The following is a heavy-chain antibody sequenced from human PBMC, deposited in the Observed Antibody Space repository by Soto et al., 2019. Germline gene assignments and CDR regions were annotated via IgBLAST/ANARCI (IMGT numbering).Heavy chain of an antibody. CDR1: GYTFTSYG. CDR2: ISGYNGNT. V-gene: IGHV1-18*01. D-gene: IGHD1-1*01. Sequence: ASVKVSCKASGYTFTSYGISWVRQAPGQGLEWMGWISGYNGNTNYAQKLQGRVTMTTDTSTSTAYMELRSLRSDDTAVYYCAREGTAPYYYYGMDVWGQGSTVTVSS. J-gene: IGHJ6*02. CDR3: AREGTAPYYYYGMDV.